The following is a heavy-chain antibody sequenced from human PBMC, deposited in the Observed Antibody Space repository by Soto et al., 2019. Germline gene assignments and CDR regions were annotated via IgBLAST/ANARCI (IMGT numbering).Heavy chain of an antibody. J-gene: IGHJ6*03. Sequence: GGSLRLSCAASGFTFSSYAMNWVRQAPGKGLEWVSAVSGGGGSTYYADSVKGRFTISRDNSKNTLYLQMNSLRAEDTAVYYCVRAEETGYYYYYMDVWGKGTTVTVSS. CDR1: GFTFSSYA. D-gene: IGHD1-1*01. V-gene: IGHV3-23*01. CDR3: VRAEETGYYYYYMDV. CDR2: VSGGGGST.